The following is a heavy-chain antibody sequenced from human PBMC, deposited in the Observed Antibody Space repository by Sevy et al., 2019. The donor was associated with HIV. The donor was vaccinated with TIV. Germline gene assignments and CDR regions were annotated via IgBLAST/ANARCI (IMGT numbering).Heavy chain of an antibody. J-gene: IGHJ4*02. CDR2: TRNKADGYTT. CDR1: GFTFSDHY. Sequence: GGSLRLSCVASGFTFSDHYMEWVRQAPGKGLEWVGRTRNKADGYTTEYAASVKGRFTISRDESKNSLYVQMNSLKAEDTAVYYWATHAGMAAAGRVFDYWGQGTLVTVSS. CDR3: ATHAGMAAAGRVFDY. V-gene: IGHV3-72*01. D-gene: IGHD6-13*01.